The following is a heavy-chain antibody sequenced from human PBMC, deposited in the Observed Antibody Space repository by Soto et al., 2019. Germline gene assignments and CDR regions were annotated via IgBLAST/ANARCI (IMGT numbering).Heavy chain of an antibody. J-gene: IGHJ4*02. CDR3: VKGHAWAVADHFDY. V-gene: IGHV3-64D*08. CDR2: ISSNGGST. CDR1: GFTFSSYA. Sequence: GGSLRLSCSASGFTFSSYAMHWVRQAPGKGLEYVSAISSNGGSTYYADSVKGRFTISRDNSKNTLYLQMSSLRAEDTAVYYCVKGHAWAVADHFDYWGQGTLVTVSS. D-gene: IGHD6-19*01.